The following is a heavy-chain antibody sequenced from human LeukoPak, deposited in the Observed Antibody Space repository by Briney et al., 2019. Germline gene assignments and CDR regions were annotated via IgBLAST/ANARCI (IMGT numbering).Heavy chain of an antibody. CDR1: GGTFSSYA. V-gene: IGHV1-69*05. D-gene: IGHD2-2*01. CDR3: ARGHCSSTSCHEGLDWFDH. CDR2: IIPIFGTA. J-gene: IGHJ5*02. Sequence: SVKVSCKPSGGTFSSYAISWVRQAPGQRLEWMGGIIPIFGTANYAQKFQGRVTINTDESTSTAYMELSSMRSEDKAVYYCARGHCSSTSCHEGLDWFDHWGQGTLVTVSS.